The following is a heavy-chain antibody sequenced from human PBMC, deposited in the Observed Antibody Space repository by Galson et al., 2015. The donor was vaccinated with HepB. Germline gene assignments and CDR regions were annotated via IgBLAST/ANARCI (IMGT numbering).Heavy chain of an antibody. CDR3: AMGNSNNVYRYYMDV. Sequence: SLRLSCAASGFSFNTNTLTWVRQAPGKGLEWVSSISVSSSYINYADSVKGRFTVSRDNAKNSLYLQMNSLRAEDTGIYYCAMGNSNNVYRYYMDVWGKGTTVTVSS. V-gene: IGHV3-21*01. D-gene: IGHD4-11*01. CDR1: GFSFNTNT. J-gene: IGHJ6*03. CDR2: ISVSSSYI.